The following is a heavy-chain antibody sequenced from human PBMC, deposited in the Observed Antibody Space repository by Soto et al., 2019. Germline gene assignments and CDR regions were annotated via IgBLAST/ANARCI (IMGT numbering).Heavy chain of an antibody. Sequence: GGSLRLSCAASEFTFTTYSMSWVRQAPGKGLEWVSGINGSGGNTYYADSVKGRFTISRDYSKNTVYLQMNSLRAEDTALYYCAVGHPTRGYYSWFDSWGQGTLVTVS. CDR2: INGSGGNT. CDR1: EFTFTTYS. D-gene: IGHD3-22*01. J-gene: IGHJ5*01. V-gene: IGHV3-23*01. CDR3: AVGHPTRGYYSWFDS.